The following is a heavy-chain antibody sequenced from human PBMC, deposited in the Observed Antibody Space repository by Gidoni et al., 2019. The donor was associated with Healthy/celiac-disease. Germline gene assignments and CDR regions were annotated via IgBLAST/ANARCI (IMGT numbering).Heavy chain of an antibody. D-gene: IGHD3-16*01. V-gene: IGHV4-59*01. J-gene: IGHJ6*02. CDR1: GGSISSYY. CDR3: ARTPMIGDYYYGMDV. Sequence: QVQLQEAGPGLVKTSETLSLTCTGSGGSISSYYWSWIRQPPGKGLEWIGYISYSGSTNYNPSLKSRVTISVDTSKNQFSLKLSSVTAADTAVYYCARTPMIGDYYYGMDVWGQGTTVTVSS. CDR2: ISYSGST.